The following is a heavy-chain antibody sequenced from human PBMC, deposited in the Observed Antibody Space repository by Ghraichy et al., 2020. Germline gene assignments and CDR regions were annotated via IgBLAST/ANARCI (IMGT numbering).Heavy chain of an antibody. CDR3: AKSYSSSWTYYFDY. V-gene: IGHV3-23*01. J-gene: IGHJ4*02. D-gene: IGHD6-13*01. CDR1: GFTFSNYV. Sequence: ETLRLSCAASGFTFSNYVMSWVRQAPGKGLEWVSSVSGSGGRTYYADSVTGRFTISRDNSKNTLYLQMNSLRAEDTAVYYCAKSYSSSWTYYFDYWGQGTLVTVSS. CDR2: VSGSGGRT.